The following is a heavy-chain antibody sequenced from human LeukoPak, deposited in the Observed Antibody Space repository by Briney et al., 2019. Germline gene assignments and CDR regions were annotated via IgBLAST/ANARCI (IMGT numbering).Heavy chain of an antibody. V-gene: IGHV1-2*02. J-gene: IGHJ4*02. D-gene: IGHD6-19*01. Sequence: ASVKVSCKTSGYTFINFFMHWVRQAPGQGLEWMGWINPNSGGTNLAQKFQGRVTMTRDTSISTAYMELSSLRSDDTAVYFCARGTEGGSGWDLTYWGQGTLVTVSS. CDR2: INPNSGGT. CDR1: GYTFINFF. CDR3: ARGTEGGSGWDLTY.